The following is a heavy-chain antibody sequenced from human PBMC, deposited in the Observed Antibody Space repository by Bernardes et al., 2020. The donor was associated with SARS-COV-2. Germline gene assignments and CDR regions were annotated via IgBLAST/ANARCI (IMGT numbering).Heavy chain of an antibody. CDR1: GFTFSSYA. CDR3: AKVEWLRFRLDPNPDSGWYGY. Sequence: GGSLRLSCAASGFTFSSYAMSWVRQAPGKGLEWVSAISGSGGSTYYADSVKGRFTISRDNSKNTLYLQMNSLRAEDTAVYYCAKVEWLRFRLDPNPDSGWYGYWGQGTLVTVSS. D-gene: IGHD5-12*01. J-gene: IGHJ4*02. V-gene: IGHV3-23*01. CDR2: ISGSGGST.